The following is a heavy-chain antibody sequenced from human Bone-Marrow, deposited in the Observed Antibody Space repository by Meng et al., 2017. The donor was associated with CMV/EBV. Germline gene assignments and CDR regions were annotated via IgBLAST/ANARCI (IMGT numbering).Heavy chain of an antibody. Sequence: SVKVSCKASVGTFSSYAISWVRQAPGQGLEWMGGIIAIFGTANYAQKFQGRVTITTDESTSTAYMELSSLRSEDTAVYYCATAGNHHDTSGYYNYWGQGNRVTVSS. CDR1: VGTFSSYA. D-gene: IGHD3-22*01. CDR3: ATAGNHHDTSGYYNY. CDR2: IIAIFGTA. V-gene: IGHV1-69*05. J-gene: IGHJ4*02.